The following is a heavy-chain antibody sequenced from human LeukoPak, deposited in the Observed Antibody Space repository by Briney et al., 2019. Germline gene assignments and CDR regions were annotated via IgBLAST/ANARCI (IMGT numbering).Heavy chain of an antibody. CDR1: SGSISSYIYY. CDR2: FYYRGST. CDR3: ARLEPGGPAYYYGMDV. V-gene: IGHV4-39*01. D-gene: IGHD2-2*01. J-gene: IGHJ6*02. Sequence: SQTLSLPCTVSSGSISSYIYYWGWLRQSPGRGLEGIARFYYRGSTSYNPSFKRRVTISIDTSKNQFSLKLSAVTAADTAVYYCARLEPGGPAYYYGMDVWGQGTTVTISS.